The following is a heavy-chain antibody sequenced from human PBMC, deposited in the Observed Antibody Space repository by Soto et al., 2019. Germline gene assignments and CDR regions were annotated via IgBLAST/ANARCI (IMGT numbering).Heavy chain of an antibody. D-gene: IGHD6-13*01. J-gene: IGHJ6*02. Sequence: RESLNLSCKGSGYSFTRYWIGWVRQMPGKGLECMGIIYPGDSDTRYSPSFQGQVTISADKSISTAYLQWSSLKASDAAMYYCARTAAAGKYYYGMDVWGQGTTVTVSS. CDR1: GYSFTRYW. CDR2: IYPGDSDT. CDR3: ARTAAAGKYYYGMDV. V-gene: IGHV5-51*01.